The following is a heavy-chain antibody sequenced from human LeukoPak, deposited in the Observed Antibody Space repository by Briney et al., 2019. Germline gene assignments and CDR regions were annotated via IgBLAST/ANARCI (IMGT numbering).Heavy chain of an antibody. J-gene: IGHJ4*02. Sequence: GGSLRLSCAASGFTVSSNYMSWVRQAPGKGLEWVSVIYSGGGTYYADSVKGRFTISRDNSKNTLYLQMNSLRAEDTAVYYCARADPYYYDSSGYPLDYWGQGTLVTVSS. CDR2: IYSGGGT. V-gene: IGHV3-53*01. CDR3: ARADPYYYDSSGYPLDY. CDR1: GFTVSSNY. D-gene: IGHD3-22*01.